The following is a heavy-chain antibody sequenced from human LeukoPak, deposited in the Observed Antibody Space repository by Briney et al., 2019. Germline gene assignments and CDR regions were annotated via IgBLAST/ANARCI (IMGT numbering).Heavy chain of an antibody. D-gene: IGHD2-2*01. CDR1: GYTFTSYY. CDR3: ARTTPPAPDYYYYMDV. V-gene: IGHV1-2*02. J-gene: IGHJ6*03. Sequence: ASVKVSCKASGYTFTSYYMHWVRQAPGQGLEWMGWINPNSGGTNYAQKFQGRVTMTRDTSISTAYMELSRLRSDDTAVYYCARTTPPAPDYYYYMDVWGKGTTVTVSS. CDR2: INPNSGGT.